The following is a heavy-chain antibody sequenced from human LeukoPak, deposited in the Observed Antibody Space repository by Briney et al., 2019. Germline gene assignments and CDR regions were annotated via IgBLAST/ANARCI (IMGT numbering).Heavy chain of an antibody. Sequence: TGGSLRLSCVASGFTFSRDWMSWVRQAPGKGLEWVANIKEDGSAQYYADSVKGRFTISRDNTKNSLYLQMNSLTAEDTVMYYCAKDGDGYHNWGQGALVTVSS. CDR3: AKDGDGYHN. J-gene: IGHJ4*02. CDR1: GFTFSRDW. CDR2: IKEDGSAQ. V-gene: IGHV3-7*01. D-gene: IGHD3-9*01.